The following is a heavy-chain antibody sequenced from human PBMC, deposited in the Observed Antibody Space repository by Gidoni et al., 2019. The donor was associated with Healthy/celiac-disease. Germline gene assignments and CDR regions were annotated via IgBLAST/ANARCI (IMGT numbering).Heavy chain of an antibody. CDR2: INPNSGGT. CDR1: GYTFTGYY. D-gene: IGHD2-15*01. Sequence: QVQLVQSGAEVKKPGASVKVSCTASGYTFTGYYMHWVRQAPGQGLEWMGWINPNSGGTNYAQKFQGWVTMTRDTSISTAYMELSRLRSDDTAVYYCARELVVVVAATPGFDYWGQGTLVTVSS. V-gene: IGHV1-2*04. CDR3: ARELVVVVAATPGFDY. J-gene: IGHJ4*02.